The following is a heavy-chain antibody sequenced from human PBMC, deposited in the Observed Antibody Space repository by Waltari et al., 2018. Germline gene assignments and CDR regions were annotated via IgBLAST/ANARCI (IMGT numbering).Heavy chain of an antibody. CDR2: IRYDGGEK. D-gene: IGHD3-10*01. CDR1: GFTFSTSW. J-gene: IGHJ4*02. Sequence: EVQLVESGGGLVQPGGSLTLSCSASGFTFSTSWMTWVRQTPGKGLEWVANIRYDGGEKVYVDSVKGRFIVSKDNAKNSLYLQMNSLRAEDTAVYYCARGAGLIWFGEADPRRFDYWGQGTQVTVSS. V-gene: IGHV3-7*01. CDR3: ARGAGLIWFGEADPRRFDY.